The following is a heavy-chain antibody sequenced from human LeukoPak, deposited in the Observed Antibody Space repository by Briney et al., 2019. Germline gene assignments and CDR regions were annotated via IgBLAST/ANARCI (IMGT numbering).Heavy chain of an antibody. CDR3: ARGPHAMIVVVPTGAFDI. CDR2: INHSGST. CDR1: GGSFSGYY. J-gene: IGHJ3*02. V-gene: IGHV4-34*01. D-gene: IGHD3-22*01. Sequence: SETLSLTCAVYGGSFSGYYWSWIRQPPGKGLEWIGEINHSGSTNYNPSLKSRVTISVDTSKNQFSLKLSSVTAADTAVYYCARGPHAMIVVVPTGAFDIWGQGIMVTVSS.